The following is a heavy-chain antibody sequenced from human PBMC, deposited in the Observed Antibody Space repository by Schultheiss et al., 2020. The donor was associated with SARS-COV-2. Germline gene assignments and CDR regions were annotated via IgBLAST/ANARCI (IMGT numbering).Heavy chain of an antibody. CDR1: GFTFSSYA. V-gene: IGHV3-33*08. CDR2: IWYDGSNK. D-gene: IGHD6-19*01. CDR3: ANSAAVAGLFDY. Sequence: GGSLRLSCAASGFTFSSYAMHWVRQAPGKGLEWVAVIWYDGSNKYYADSVKGRFTISRDNSKNTLYLQMNSLRAEDTAVYYCANSAAVAGLFDYWGQGTLVTVSS. J-gene: IGHJ4*02.